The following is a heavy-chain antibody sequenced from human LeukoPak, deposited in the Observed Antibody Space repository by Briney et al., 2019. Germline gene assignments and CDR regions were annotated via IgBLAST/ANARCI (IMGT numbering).Heavy chain of an antibody. V-gene: IGHV5-51*01. J-gene: IGHJ4*02. CDR2: IYPGDSDT. Sequence: GESLKISCKGSGYIFTTYWIGWVRQMPGKGLEWMGIIYPGDSDTRYSPSFQGQVAISADKSISTAYLQWSSLKASDTAMYYCARPPSRGYDTSFDYWGQGTLVTVSS. D-gene: IGHD6-13*01. CDR3: ARPPSRGYDTSFDY. CDR1: GYIFTTYW.